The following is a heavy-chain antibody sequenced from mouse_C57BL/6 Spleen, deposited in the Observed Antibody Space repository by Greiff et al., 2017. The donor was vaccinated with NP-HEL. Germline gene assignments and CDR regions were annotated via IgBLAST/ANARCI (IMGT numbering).Heavy chain of an antibody. CDR1: GYTFTDYY. J-gene: IGHJ4*01. V-gene: IGHV1-26*01. D-gene: IGHD2-3*01. Sequence: VQLQQSGPELVKPGASVKISCKASGYTFTDYYMNWVKQSHGKSLEWIGDINPNNGGTSYNQKFKGKATLTVDKSSSTAYMELRSLTSEDSAVYYCASDSRWLLHYYAMDYWGQGTSVTVSS. CDR3: ASDSRWLLHYYAMDY. CDR2: INPNNGGT.